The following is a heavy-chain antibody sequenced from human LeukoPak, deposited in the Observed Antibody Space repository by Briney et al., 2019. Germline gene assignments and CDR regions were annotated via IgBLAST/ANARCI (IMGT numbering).Heavy chain of an antibody. Sequence: SETLSLTCTVSGGSISSYYWSWIRQPPGKGLEWIGYIYYSGSTNYNPSLKSRVTVSVDTSKNQFSLKLSSVTAADTAVYYCARHRKYYDILTGYYPDAFDIWGQGTMVTVSS. V-gene: IGHV4-59*08. J-gene: IGHJ3*02. CDR3: ARHRKYYDILTGYYPDAFDI. CDR2: IYYSGST. D-gene: IGHD3-9*01. CDR1: GGSISSYY.